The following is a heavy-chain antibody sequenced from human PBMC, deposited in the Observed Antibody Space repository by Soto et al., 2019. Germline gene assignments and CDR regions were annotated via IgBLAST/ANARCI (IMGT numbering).Heavy chain of an antibody. J-gene: IGHJ5*02. Sequence: GASVKVSCEACGDTFTSYGISWVRQAPGQGLEWMGWISAYNGNTNYAQKLQGRVTMTTDTSTSTAYMELRSLRSDDTAVYYCARDGAGPNWFDPGGQETLVTVSS. D-gene: IGHD6-19*01. V-gene: IGHV1-18*01. CDR2: ISAYNGNT. CDR3: ARDGAGPNWFDP. CDR1: GDTFTSYG.